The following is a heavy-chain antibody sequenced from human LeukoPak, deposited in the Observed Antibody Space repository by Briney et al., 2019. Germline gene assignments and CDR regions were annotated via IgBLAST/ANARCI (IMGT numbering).Heavy chain of an antibody. CDR2: IITIFGTA. Sequence: GSSVKVSCKASVGTFSSYAISCVRQAPGQGLEWMGRIITIFGTANYAQKFRGRVTITTDESTSTAYMELSSLRSEDTAVYYCARGGYSYGAYYFDYWGQGTLVTVSS. D-gene: IGHD5-18*01. V-gene: IGHV1-69*05. J-gene: IGHJ4*02. CDR3: ARGGYSYGAYYFDY. CDR1: VGTFSSYA.